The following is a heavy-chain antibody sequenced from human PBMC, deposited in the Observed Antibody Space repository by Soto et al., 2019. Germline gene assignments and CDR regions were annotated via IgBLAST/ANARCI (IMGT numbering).Heavy chain of an antibody. CDR1: GDTFSTYW. CDR2: IDPSDSYT. V-gene: IGHV5-10-1*03. CDR3: ARHISITVADKPSYGMDV. Sequence: DVQLVQSGAEVKKPGESLTISCQGSGDTFSTYWISWVRQMPGKGLEWMGRIDPSDSYTNYSPSFQGHVTISADKSISTAYLQWSALKASDTAMYYCARHISITVADKPSYGMDVWGQGTAVTVSS. J-gene: IGHJ6*02. D-gene: IGHD6-19*01.